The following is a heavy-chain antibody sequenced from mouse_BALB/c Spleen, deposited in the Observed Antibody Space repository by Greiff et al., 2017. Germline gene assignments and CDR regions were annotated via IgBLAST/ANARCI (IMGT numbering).Heavy chain of an antibody. CDR2: IYPGDGST. V-gene: IGHV1S56*01. D-gene: IGHD2-1*01. J-gene: IGHJ4*01. CDR3: ARGGDGNYDDYAMAY. CDR1: GYTFTSYN. Sequence: VQLQQSGPELVKPGALVKISCKASGYTFTSYNINWVKQRPGQGLEWIGGIYPGDGSTKYNENFKGKATLTADKSSSTAYMQPSSLTPENSAVYFGARGGDGNYDDYAMAYWGQGTSVTVSS.